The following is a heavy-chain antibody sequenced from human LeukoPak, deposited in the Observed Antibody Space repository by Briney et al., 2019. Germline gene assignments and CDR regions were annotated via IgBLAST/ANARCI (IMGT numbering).Heavy chain of an antibody. D-gene: IGHD6-19*01. CDR1: GFSFSDYY. Sequence: GGSLRLSCAASGFSFSDYYMSWIRQAPGKGLEWVSSISRGGSSKYSADSVKGRFTISRDNAKNSLDLQMDSLRAEDTAVYYCSRHEYYTSGWYIYWGQGTLVTVSS. CDR3: SRHEYYTSGWYIY. CDR2: ISRGGSSK. J-gene: IGHJ4*02. V-gene: IGHV3-11*01.